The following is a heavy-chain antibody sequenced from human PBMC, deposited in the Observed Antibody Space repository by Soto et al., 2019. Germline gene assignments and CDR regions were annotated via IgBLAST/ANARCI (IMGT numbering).Heavy chain of an antibody. CDR3: ASEESGYDFRAFDS. D-gene: IGHD5-12*01. V-gene: IGHV3-66*01. J-gene: IGHJ3*02. Sequence: EVQLVESGGGLVQPGGSLRLSCAASGFTVSSNYMSWVRQAPGKGLEWVSVIYSGGSTYYADSVKGRFTISRDNSKNTLYLQMNSLRAEDTAVYYCASEESGYDFRAFDSWGQGTMVTVSS. CDR2: IYSGGST. CDR1: GFTVSSNY.